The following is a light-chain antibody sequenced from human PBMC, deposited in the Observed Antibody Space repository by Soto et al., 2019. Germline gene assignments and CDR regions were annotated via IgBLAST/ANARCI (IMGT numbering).Light chain of an antibody. CDR1: QSVASSY. V-gene: IGKV3-20*01. CDR3: QQFGTSSLVT. Sequence: EIVMTQSPGTLSLSPGESATLSCRASQSVASSYLAWYQQKPGQAPRLLIHGTSRRATGIPDRFSGSGSGTDFILTISRVEPEDFAVYYCQQFGTSSLVTFGPGTKVDIK. CDR2: GTS. J-gene: IGKJ3*01.